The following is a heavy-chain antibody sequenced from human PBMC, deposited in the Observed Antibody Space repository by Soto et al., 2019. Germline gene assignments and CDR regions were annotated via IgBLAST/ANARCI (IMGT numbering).Heavy chain of an antibody. Sequence: SVKGSCKASGGTFSIYSISWVRQAPGQGLEWMGGIIPIFGTANYAQKFQGRVTITADESTSTAYMELSSLRSEDTAVYYCAREAVTMIVSYYYGMDVWGQGTTVTVSS. CDR1: GGTFSIYS. J-gene: IGHJ6*02. CDR2: IIPIFGTA. CDR3: AREAVTMIVSYYYGMDV. D-gene: IGHD3-22*01. V-gene: IGHV1-69*13.